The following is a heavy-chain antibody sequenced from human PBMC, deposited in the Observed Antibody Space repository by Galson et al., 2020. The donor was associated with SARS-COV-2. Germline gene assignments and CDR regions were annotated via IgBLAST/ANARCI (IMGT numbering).Heavy chain of an antibody. V-gene: IGHV4-34*12. Sequence: SETLSLTCTVYGDSLSDYYWTWIRQPPGKGLEWIGEIFHTGSSNYNPSLKSRVTLSLGPSNNQFSLELNSVTAADTAVYYCARAGFCRGLRCPPIFYHYYYMDVWGKGTTVTVS. D-gene: IGHD3-16*02. J-gene: IGHJ6*03. CDR1: GDSLSDYY. CDR2: IFHTGSS. CDR3: ARAGFCRGLRCPPIFYHYYYMDV.